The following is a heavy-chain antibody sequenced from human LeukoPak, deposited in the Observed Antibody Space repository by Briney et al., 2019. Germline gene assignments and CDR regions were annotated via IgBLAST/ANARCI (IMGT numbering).Heavy chain of an antibody. CDR1: GGSISSYY. Sequence: PSETLSLTCTVSGGSISSYYWSWIRQPAGKGLEWIGRINNSGNTNYNPSLKTRATISVDTSKNQFSLRLTSVTAADTTVYFCARDHLEIDYWGQGTLVTVSS. J-gene: IGHJ4*02. V-gene: IGHV4-4*07. CDR2: INNSGNT. CDR3: ARDHLEIDY. D-gene: IGHD3-3*01.